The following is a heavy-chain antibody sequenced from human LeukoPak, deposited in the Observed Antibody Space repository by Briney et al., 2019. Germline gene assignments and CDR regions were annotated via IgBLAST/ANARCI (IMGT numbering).Heavy chain of an antibody. Sequence: PGRSLRLSCAASGFTFSSYGMHWVRQAPGKGLEWVAVIWYDGSNKYYADSVKGRFTISRDNSKNTLYLQMNSLRAEDTAVYYCARVGVLGAMGDALDIWGQGTMVTVSS. CDR3: ARVGVLGAMGDALDI. CDR2: IWYDGSNK. CDR1: GFTFSSYG. V-gene: IGHV3-33*01. J-gene: IGHJ3*02. D-gene: IGHD3-3*01.